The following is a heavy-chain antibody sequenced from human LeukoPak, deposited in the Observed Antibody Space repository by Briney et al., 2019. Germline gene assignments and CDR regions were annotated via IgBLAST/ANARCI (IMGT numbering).Heavy chain of an antibody. J-gene: IGHJ4*02. CDR2: MNPNSGNT. Sequence: ASVKVSCKASGYTFTSYDINWLRQATGQGLEWMGWMNPNSGNTGYAQKFQGRDTMTRNTSMSTAYMELSSLRSEDTAVYYCAIRTPVDIVATLGERVKKGLDYWGQGTLVTVSS. CDR1: GYTFTSYD. V-gene: IGHV1-8*01. CDR3: AIRTPVDIVATLGERVKKGLDY. D-gene: IGHD5-12*01.